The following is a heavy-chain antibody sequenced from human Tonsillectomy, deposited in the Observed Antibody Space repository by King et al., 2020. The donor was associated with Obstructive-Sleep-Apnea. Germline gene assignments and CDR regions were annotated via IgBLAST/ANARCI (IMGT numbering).Heavy chain of an antibody. V-gene: IGHV4-30-4*01. D-gene: IGHD3-10*01. J-gene: IGHJ5*02. CDR2: IFYSGSP. CDR3: AREYYRSGTYYGYWFDP. CDR1: GGSISSGDYY. Sequence: VQLQESGPGLVKPSQTLSLTCTVSGGSISSGDYYWSWIRQPPGKGLEWIGYIFYSGSPYYNPSLKSLLTISLDTSKNQFSLKLSSVTAADTAVYYCAREYYRSGTYYGYWFDPWGQGTLVTVSS.